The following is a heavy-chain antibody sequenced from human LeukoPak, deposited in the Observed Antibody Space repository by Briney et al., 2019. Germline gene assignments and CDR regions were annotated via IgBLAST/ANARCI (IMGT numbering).Heavy chain of an antibody. CDR1: GGSISSGSYY. D-gene: IGHD3-3*02. CDR2: IYPSGST. CDR3: ARSHFRPSGYYYMDV. V-gene: IGHV4-61*02. J-gene: IGHJ6*03. Sequence: PSETLSLTCTVSGGSISSGSYYWSWIRQPAGKGLEWIGRIYPSGSTNYNPSLKSRVTISVDTSKNQFSLKLSSVTAADTAVYYCARSHFRPSGYYYMDVWGKGTTVTVSS.